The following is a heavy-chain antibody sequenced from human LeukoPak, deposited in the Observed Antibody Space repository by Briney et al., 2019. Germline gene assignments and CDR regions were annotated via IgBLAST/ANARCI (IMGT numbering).Heavy chain of an antibody. V-gene: IGHV1-8*01. Sequence: ASVKVSCKASGYTFTSYDINWVRQATGQGLEWMGWMNPNSGNTGYAQKFQGRVTMTRNTSISTAYMELSSLRSEGTAVYYCASRSGYCSGGSCRSYYYYGMDVWGQGTTVTVSS. CDR1: GYTFTSYD. D-gene: IGHD2-15*01. CDR3: ASRSGYCSGGSCRSYYYYGMDV. CDR2: MNPNSGNT. J-gene: IGHJ6*02.